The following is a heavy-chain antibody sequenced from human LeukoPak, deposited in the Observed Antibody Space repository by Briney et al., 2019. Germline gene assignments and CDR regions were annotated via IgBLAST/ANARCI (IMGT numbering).Heavy chain of an antibody. J-gene: IGHJ4*02. CDR3: ASRDYTSPKY. D-gene: IGHD2-2*02. CDR1: GFAFSRYW. CDR2: INSDGSIT. Sequence: GGSLRLSCAASGFAFSRYWMHWVRQAPGKGLVWVSDINSDGSITRYADSVKGRFTISRDNAKNTLYLQMNSLRAEDRAVYYCASRDYTSPKYWGQGTLVTVSS. V-gene: IGHV3-74*01.